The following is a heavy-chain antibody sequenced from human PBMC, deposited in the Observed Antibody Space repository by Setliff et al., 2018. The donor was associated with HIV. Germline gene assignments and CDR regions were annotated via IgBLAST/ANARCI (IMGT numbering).Heavy chain of an antibody. CDR1: GGSISSSPYY. J-gene: IGHJ4*02. Sequence: SETLSLTCTVSGGSISSSPYYWGWIRQPPGKGPEWIGSIHYSGSTYYNPSLKSRVTISVDTSKNQFSLKLSSVTAADTAVYYCARPFDWGSSHPLGYWSQGTLVTVSS. V-gene: IGHV4-39*01. D-gene: IGHD3-9*01. CDR2: IHYSGST. CDR3: ARPFDWGSSHPLGY.